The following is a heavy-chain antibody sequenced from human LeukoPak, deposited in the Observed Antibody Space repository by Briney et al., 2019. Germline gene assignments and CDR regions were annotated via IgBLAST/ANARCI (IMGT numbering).Heavy chain of an antibody. CDR2: IWFDGRDQ. Sequence: GGSLRLSCEATGFTFSKYGMQWVRQAPGKGLEWVALIWFDGRDQDYAEPVKGRFTISRDNSKNTLYLKMNSMRAEDTDVYYCAKLAQYSSGRSHIDYWGQGTLVTVSS. CDR1: GFTFSKYG. CDR3: AKLAQYSSGRSHIDY. J-gene: IGHJ4*02. V-gene: IGHV3-30*02. D-gene: IGHD6-19*01.